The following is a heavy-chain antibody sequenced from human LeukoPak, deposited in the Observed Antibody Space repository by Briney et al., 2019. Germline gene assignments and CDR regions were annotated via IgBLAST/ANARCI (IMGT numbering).Heavy chain of an antibody. CDR1: GFTFSSYS. J-gene: IGHJ4*02. CDR2: ISSSSSYI. V-gene: IGHV3-21*04. CDR3: AKLHPDIVVVPAAMIDY. D-gene: IGHD2-2*01. Sequence: PGGSLRLSCAASGFTFSSYSMNWVRQAPGKGLEWVSSISSSSSYIYYADSVKGRFTISRDNFKNTLYLQMNSLRAEDTAVYYCAKLHPDIVVVPAAMIDYWGQGTLVTVSS.